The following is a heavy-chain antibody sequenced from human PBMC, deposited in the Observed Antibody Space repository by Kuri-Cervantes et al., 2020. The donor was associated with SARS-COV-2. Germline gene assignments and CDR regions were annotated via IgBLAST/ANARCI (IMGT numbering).Heavy chain of an antibody. Sequence: GESLKISCAASGFTFSKYAVHWLRQAPGKGLEWVAIISFDGIDKYYGDSVEGRFTISRDNSKNTLYLQMNSLRAEDTAVYYCARDSSGYYRLDYWGQGTLVTVSS. V-gene: IGHV3-30*03. D-gene: IGHD3-22*01. CDR2: ISFDGIDK. CDR1: GFTFSKYA. CDR3: ARDSSGYYRLDY. J-gene: IGHJ4*02.